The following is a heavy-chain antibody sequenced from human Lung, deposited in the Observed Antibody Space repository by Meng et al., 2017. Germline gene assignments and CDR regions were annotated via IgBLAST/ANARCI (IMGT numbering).Heavy chain of an antibody. CDR2: INHSGST. J-gene: IGHJ4*02. CDR3: ARGPTTMAHDFDY. D-gene: IGHD4-11*01. V-gene: IGHV4-34*01. Sequence: VQPQQWGAGLLSPSETLSLPCVISGGSFSDYYWSWIRQPPGKGLEWIGEINHSGSTNYNPSLESRATISVDTSQNNLSLKLSSVTAADSAVYYCARGPTTMAHDFDYWGQGTLVTVSS. CDR1: GGSFSDYY.